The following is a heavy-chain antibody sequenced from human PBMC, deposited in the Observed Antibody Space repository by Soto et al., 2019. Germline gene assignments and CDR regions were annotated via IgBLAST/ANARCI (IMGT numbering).Heavy chain of an antibody. J-gene: IGHJ4*02. CDR3: ARRRDGTYALDY. CDR1: GFSLSTNGVG. D-gene: IGHD1-26*01. Sequence: QITLKESGPTLVKPTQTLTLTCTFSGFSLSTNGVGVGWIRQPPGKALEWLALIYWDGDKRYSPSLRSRLTLIKDTSKNQVVLTITNMDPVDTATYYGARRRDGTYALDYWGQGTLVTVAS. V-gene: IGHV2-5*02. CDR2: IYWDGDK.